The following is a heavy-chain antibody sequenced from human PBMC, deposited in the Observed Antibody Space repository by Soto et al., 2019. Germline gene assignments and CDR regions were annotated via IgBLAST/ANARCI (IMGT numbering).Heavy chain of an antibody. D-gene: IGHD2-2*01. V-gene: IGHV1-69*12. CDR3: ARHDCISSSCYYYYYYVMDV. CDR1: GDTFSSYA. Sequence: QVQLVQSGAEVKKPGSSVKVSCKASGDTFSSYAISWVRQATGQGLEWMGGIIPFFATANYAQQFQGRVTITAHESTSTAYRELSSLRSEDTAVYYCARHDCISSSCYYYYYYVMDVWGQGTKVTVSS. CDR2: IIPFFATA. J-gene: IGHJ6*02.